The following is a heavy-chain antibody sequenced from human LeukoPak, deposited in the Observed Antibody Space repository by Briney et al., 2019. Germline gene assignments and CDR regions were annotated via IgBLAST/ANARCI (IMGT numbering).Heavy chain of an antibody. CDR3: ARTPVPNPSYAFDI. CDR2: VNTYNQNT. CDR1: GYRFTSYG. D-gene: IGHD1-1*01. V-gene: IGHV1-18*01. J-gene: IGHJ3*02. Sequence: ASVKVSCKASGYRFTSYGITWVRQAPGQGLEWMGWVNTYNQNTNFAQRFQGRVTMTTDTSTTTAYMQLRSPRSDDTALYFCARTPVPNPSYAFDIWGQGTMVTVSS.